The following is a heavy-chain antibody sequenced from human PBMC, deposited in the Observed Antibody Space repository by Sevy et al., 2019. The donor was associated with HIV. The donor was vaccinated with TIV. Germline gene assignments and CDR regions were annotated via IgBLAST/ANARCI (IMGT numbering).Heavy chain of an antibody. D-gene: IGHD3-3*01. Sequence: GGSLRLSCAASGLTFSSYGMHWLRQAPGKGLEWVAFISYDGSNKYYADSVKGRFTISRDNSKNTLYLQMNSLRAEDTAVYYCAKDLPTYYDFWSGLKRNYYGMDVWGQGTTVTVSS. CDR2: ISYDGSNK. CDR1: GLTFSSYG. V-gene: IGHV3-30*18. CDR3: AKDLPTYYDFWSGLKRNYYGMDV. J-gene: IGHJ6*02.